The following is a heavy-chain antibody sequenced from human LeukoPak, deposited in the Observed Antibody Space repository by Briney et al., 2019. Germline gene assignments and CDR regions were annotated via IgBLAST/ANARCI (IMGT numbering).Heavy chain of an antibody. CDR1: GGSISSSSYY. D-gene: IGHD1-26*01. Sequence: SETLSLTCTVSGGSISSSSYYWGWIRQPPGKGLEWIGSIYYSGSTYYNPTLKSRVTISVDTSKNQFSLKLSSVTAADTAVYYCAREPAKSGSYSIDYWGQGTLVTVSS. CDR2: IYYSGST. V-gene: IGHV4-39*07. CDR3: AREPAKSGSYSIDY. J-gene: IGHJ4*02.